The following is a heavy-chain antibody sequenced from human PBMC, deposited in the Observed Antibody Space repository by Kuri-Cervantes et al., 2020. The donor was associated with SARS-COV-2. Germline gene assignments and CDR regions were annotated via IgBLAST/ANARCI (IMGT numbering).Heavy chain of an antibody. V-gene: IGHV4-39*07. D-gene: IGHD6-19*01. CDR1: GGSISSSSYY. J-gene: IGHJ6*02. CDR2: INHSGST. CDR3: ARGVGAAVAGTLITIYYYGMDV. Sequence: SETLSLTCTVSGGSISSSSYYWSWIRQPPGKGLEWIGEINHSGSTNCNPSLKSRVTISVDTSKNQFSLKLSSVTAADTAVYYCARGVGAAVAGTLITIYYYGMDVWGQGTTVTVSS.